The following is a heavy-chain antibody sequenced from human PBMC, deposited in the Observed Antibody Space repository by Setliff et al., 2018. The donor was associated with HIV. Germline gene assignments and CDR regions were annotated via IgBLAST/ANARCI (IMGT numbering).Heavy chain of an antibody. D-gene: IGHD6-13*01. CDR3: ARFFGYSSSWPSAGY. V-gene: IGHV5-51*01. CDR1: GYSFASYW. J-gene: IGHJ4*02. Sequence: HGESLKISCKGSGYSFASYWIGWVRHMPGKGLEWMGIIYPGDSDTRYNPSFQGQVTISADKSISTAYLHCSSLKASDTAMYYCARFFGYSSSWPSAGYWGQGTLVTVSS. CDR2: IYPGDSDT.